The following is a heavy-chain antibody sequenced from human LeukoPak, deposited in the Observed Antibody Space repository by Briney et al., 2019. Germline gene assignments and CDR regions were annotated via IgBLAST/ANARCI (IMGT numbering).Heavy chain of an antibody. V-gene: IGHV3-7*01. CDR1: GFTFSDYY. CDR3: ARVFDFWSGTNDAFDI. Sequence: GGSLRLSCAASGFTFSDYYMSWVRQAPGKGLEWVANIKQDGSEKYYVDSVKGRFTISRDNAKNSLYLQMNSLRAEDTAVYYCARVFDFWSGTNDAFDIWGQGTMVTVSS. D-gene: IGHD3-3*01. CDR2: IKQDGSEK. J-gene: IGHJ3*02.